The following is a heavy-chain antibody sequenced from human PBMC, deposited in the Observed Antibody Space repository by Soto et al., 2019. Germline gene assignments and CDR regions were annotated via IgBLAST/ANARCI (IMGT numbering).Heavy chain of an antibody. Sequence: QVQLQESASRVVRPSQTLSVTCSVSGGAVSSGGYSWSWIRQSPGKGLEWIGFISHSGSPDYNPSLKSRVTISVDKPKNQISLELSSVTAADTAVYYCTRGVLAWGPGTLVTVSS. V-gene: IGHV4-30-2*06. CDR1: GGAVSSGGYS. CDR3: TRGVLA. J-gene: IGHJ5*02. CDR2: ISHSGSP. D-gene: IGHD2-8*01.